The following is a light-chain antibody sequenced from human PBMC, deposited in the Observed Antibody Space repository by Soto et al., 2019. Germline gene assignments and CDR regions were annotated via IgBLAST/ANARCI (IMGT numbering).Light chain of an antibody. Sequence: EIEMTQSPATPSVSPGERATLTCWASQSVSTNLAWYQQKPGQAPRRLVYGASTRATGIPSRFSGSGSGTEFTLTISSLQSEDFAVYYCQQYKRWPLTFGGGTKVEIK. CDR2: GAS. J-gene: IGKJ4*01. V-gene: IGKV3-15*01. CDR3: QQYKRWPLT. CDR1: QSVSTN.